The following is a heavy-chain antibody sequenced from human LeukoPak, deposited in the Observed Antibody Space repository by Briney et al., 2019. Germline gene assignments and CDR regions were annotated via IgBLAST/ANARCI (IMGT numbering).Heavy chain of an antibody. D-gene: IGHD1-26*01. CDR1: GGSFSGYY. V-gene: IGHV4-34*01. CDR2: INHSGST. J-gene: IGHJ4*02. CDR3: ARGRGSY. Sequence: KPSETLSLTCAVYGGSFSGYYWSWIRQPPGKGLEWIGEINHSGSTNYNPSLKSRVTISADTSKNQFSLKLSSVTAADTAVYYCARGRGSYWGQGTLVTVSS.